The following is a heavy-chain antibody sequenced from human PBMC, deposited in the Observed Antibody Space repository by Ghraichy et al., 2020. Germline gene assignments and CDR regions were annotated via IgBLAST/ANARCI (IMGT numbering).Heavy chain of an antibody. J-gene: IGHJ4*02. V-gene: IGHV4-59*01. CDR1: GGSISSYY. D-gene: IGHD3-22*01. CDR3: ARSRGYYYDSSPFGY. Sequence: SETLSLTCTVSGGSISSYYWSWIRQPPGKGLEWIGYIYYSGSTNYNPSLKSRVTISVDTSKNQFSLKLSSVTAADTAVYYCARSRGYYYDSSPFGYWGQGTLVTVSS. CDR2: IYYSGST.